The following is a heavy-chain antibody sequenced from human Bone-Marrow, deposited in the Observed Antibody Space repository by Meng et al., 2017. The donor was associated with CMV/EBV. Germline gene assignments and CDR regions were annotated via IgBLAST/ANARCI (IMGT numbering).Heavy chain of an antibody. CDR1: GGSFNAYY. CDR2: INHSGST. Sequence: SETLSLTCTVYGGSFNAYYYNWFRQAPGKGLEWIGEINHSGSTKYNPSLKSRVTISVDKSKNQFSLRLTSVTAADTAVFYCASESATYLGGRIYYHGMDVWGQGTTVTFSS. CDR3: ASESATYLGGRIYYHGMDV. J-gene: IGHJ6*02. V-gene: IGHV4-34*01. D-gene: IGHD1-26*01.